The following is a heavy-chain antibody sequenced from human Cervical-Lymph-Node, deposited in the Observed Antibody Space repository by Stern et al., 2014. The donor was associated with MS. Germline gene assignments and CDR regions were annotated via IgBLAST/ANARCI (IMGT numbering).Heavy chain of an antibody. D-gene: IGHD1-20*01. CDR3: AREYNWNDRYYGMDV. V-gene: IGHV1-69*01. CDR1: GGTFSSYA. Sequence: VQLVESGAEVKKPGSSGKVSCKASGGTFSSYAISWARQAPGQGLEWMGGSIPMFGTANYAQKFQGRVTITADESTSTAYMELSSLRSEDTAVYYCAREYNWNDRYYGMDVWGQGTTVTVSS. J-gene: IGHJ6*02. CDR2: SIPMFGTA.